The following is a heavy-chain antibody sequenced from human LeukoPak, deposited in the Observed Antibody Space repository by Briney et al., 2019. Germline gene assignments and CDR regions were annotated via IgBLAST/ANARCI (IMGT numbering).Heavy chain of an antibody. J-gene: IGHJ3*02. V-gene: IGHV4-59*01. CDR3: ARSRSGYSYDHAAFEI. Sequence: SESLSLTCTVSGDSISTYYWSWIRQPPGKGLEWIAYIDYRGSTTYNPSLRSRVTISVDTSRNQFSLKLYSVTAADTAVYYCARSRSGYSYDHAAFEIWGQGTMVTVSS. D-gene: IGHD5-18*01. CDR2: IDYRGST. CDR1: GDSISTYY.